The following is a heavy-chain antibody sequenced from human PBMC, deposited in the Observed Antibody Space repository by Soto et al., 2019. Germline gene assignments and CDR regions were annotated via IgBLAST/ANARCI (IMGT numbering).Heavy chain of an antibody. D-gene: IGHD3-3*01. Sequence: QVQLVESGGGVVQPGRSLRLSCAASGFTFSSYGMHWVRQAPGKGLEWVAVISYDGSNKYYADSVKGRFTISRDNSKNTLYLQMNSLRAEDTAVYYCAKDGSGYHDYWGQGTLVTVSS. J-gene: IGHJ4*02. V-gene: IGHV3-30*18. CDR1: GFTFSSYG. CDR3: AKDGSGYHDY. CDR2: ISYDGSNK.